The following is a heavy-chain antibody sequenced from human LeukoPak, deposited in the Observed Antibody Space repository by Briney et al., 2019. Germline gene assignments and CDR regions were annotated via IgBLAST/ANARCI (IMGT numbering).Heavy chain of an antibody. Sequence: SETLSLTCTVSGGSFSSYYWSWIRQPPGKGLEWIGYIYYSGGTNYNPSLKSRVTISVDTSKNQFSLKLSSVTAADTAVYYCAGGLVKYCYDSSGPGAFTIWGQGTMVTVFS. J-gene: IGHJ3*02. CDR3: AGGLVKYCYDSSGPGAFTI. CDR1: GGSFSSYY. D-gene: IGHD3-22*01. CDR2: IYYSGGT. V-gene: IGHV4-59*12.